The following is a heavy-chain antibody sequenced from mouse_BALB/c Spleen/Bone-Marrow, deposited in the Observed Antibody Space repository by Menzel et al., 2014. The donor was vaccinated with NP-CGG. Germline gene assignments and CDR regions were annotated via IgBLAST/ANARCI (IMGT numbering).Heavy chain of an antibody. CDR2: TYPGDGDT. V-gene: IGHV1-82*01. CDR1: GYAFSSSW. Sequence: VQLQQSGPELVKPGASVKISCKASGYAFSSSWMNWVKRRPGQGLEWIGRTYPGDGDTNYNGKFKGKATLTADKSSSTAYMQFSSLTSVDSAVYFCARDYYGSSFDYWGQGTTLTVSS. J-gene: IGHJ2*01. CDR3: ARDYYGSSFDY. D-gene: IGHD1-1*01.